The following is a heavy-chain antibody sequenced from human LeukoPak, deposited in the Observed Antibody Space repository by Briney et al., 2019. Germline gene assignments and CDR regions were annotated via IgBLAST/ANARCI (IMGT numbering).Heavy chain of an antibody. CDR1: SGSISSGSYY. D-gene: IGHD5/OR15-5a*01. V-gene: IGHV4-39*01. J-gene: IGHJ4*02. CDR2: IYYSGTT. Sequence: SETLSLTCTVSSGSISSGSYYWGWIRQPPGKGLEWLGSIYYSGTTYYNPSLKSRVTISVDTSKIQFSLKVTSVTAADTAVYYCARHHSTSLFDYWGQGTLVSVSS. CDR3: ARHHSTSLFDY.